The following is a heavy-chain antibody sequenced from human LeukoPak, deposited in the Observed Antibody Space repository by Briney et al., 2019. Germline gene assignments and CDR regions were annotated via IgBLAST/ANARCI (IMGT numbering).Heavy chain of an antibody. CDR2: IKSKTDGGTT. V-gene: IGHV3-15*01. J-gene: IGHJ4*02. CDR3: TTRMAILWFGTNDY. D-gene: IGHD3-10*01. CDR1: GFTFSNAW. Sequence: GGSLRPSCAASGFTFSNAWMNWVRQAPGKGLEWVGRIKSKTDGGTTDYAAPVNGRFAISRDDSKNTLYLQMNSLKTEDTAVYYCTTRMAILWFGTNDYWGQGTLVTVSS.